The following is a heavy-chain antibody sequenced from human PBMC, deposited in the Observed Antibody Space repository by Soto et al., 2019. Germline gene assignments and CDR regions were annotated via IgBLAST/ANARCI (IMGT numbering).Heavy chain of an antibody. D-gene: IGHD3-3*01. V-gene: IGHV3-33*01. CDR1: GFTFSSYG. Sequence: LRLSCAASGFTFSSYGMHWVRQAPGKGLEWVAVIWYDGSNKYYADSVKGRFTISRDNSKNTLYLQMNSLRAEDTAVYYCARDFTYYDFWSGTSPGYYGMDVWGQGTTVTVSS. J-gene: IGHJ6*02. CDR3: ARDFTYYDFWSGTSPGYYGMDV. CDR2: IWYDGSNK.